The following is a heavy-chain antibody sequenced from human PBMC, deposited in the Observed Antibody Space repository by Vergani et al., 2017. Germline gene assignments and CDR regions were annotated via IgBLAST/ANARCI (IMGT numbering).Heavy chain of an antibody. CDR3: SRAQGGHRSSSWSYYYYDDRDV. V-gene: IGHV4-34*01. CDR2: INHSGST. CDR1: GGSFSGYY. D-gene: IGHD6-13*01. Sequence: QVQLQQWGAGLLKPSETLSLTCAVYGGSFSGYYWSWIRQHPGKGLEWIGEINHSGSTNYNPSLKSRVTISVDTSKNQFSLKLSCVTAADTAVYYCSRAQGGHRSSSWSYYYYDDRDVWGKGP. J-gene: IGHJ6*03.